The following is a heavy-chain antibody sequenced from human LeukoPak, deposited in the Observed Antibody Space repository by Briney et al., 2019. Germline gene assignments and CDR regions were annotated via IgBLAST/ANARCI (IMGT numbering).Heavy chain of an antibody. D-gene: IGHD5-24*01. V-gene: IGHV5-51*01. CDR3: ARRPGDGYSKDAFDI. CDR2: IYPGDSNT. Sequence: GESLKISCKGSGYSFTNYWIGWVRQMPGKGLECKGIIYPGDSNTRYSPSFKGQVTISVDKSNITAYLQWSSLKASDTAMYYCARRPGDGYSKDAFDIWGQGTMVTVSS. CDR1: GYSFTNYW. J-gene: IGHJ3*02.